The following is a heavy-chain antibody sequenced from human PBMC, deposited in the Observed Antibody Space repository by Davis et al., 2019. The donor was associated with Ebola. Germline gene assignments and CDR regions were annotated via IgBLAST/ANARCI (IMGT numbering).Heavy chain of an antibody. CDR1: GFTFSSYG. J-gene: IGHJ4*02. CDR3: AKVYEAYCGGDCYSQFEY. Sequence: GESLKISCAASGFTFSSYGMHWVRQAPGKGLEWVSYISSSSSTIYYADSVKGRFTISRDNAKNSLYLQMNSLRPEDTAVYYCAKVYEAYCGGDCYSQFEYWGQGTLVTVSS. CDR2: ISSSSSTI. D-gene: IGHD2-21*02. V-gene: IGHV3-48*01.